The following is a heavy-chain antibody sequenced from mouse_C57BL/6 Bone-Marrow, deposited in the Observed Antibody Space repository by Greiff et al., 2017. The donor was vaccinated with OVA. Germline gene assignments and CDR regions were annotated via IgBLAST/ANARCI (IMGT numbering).Heavy chain of an antibody. CDR3: AIEDYDCYDGVAY. Sequence: EVKVVESGGGLVKPGGSLKLSCAASGFTFSSYAMSWVRQTPEKRLEWVATISDGGSYTYYPDNVKGRFPIARDNAKNNLYLQMSHLKSEDTAMYYCAIEDYDCYDGVAYWGQGTLVTVSA. CDR2: ISDGGSYT. D-gene: IGHD2-3*01. J-gene: IGHJ3*01. V-gene: IGHV5-4*01. CDR1: GFTFSSYA.